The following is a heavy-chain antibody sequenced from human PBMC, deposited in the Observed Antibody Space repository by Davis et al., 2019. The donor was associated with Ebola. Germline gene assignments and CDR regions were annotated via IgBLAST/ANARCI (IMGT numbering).Heavy chain of an antibody. V-gene: IGHV4-59*01. CDR2: IYYSGST. D-gene: IGHD1-1*01. J-gene: IGHJ5*02. CDR1: GGSISSYY. CDR3: ARATQSWFDP. Sequence: SETLSLTCTVSGGSISSYYWSWIRQPPGKGLEWIGYIYYSGSTNYNPSLKSRVTISVDTSKNQFSLKLRSVTAADTAVYYCARATQSWFDPWGQGTLVTVSS.